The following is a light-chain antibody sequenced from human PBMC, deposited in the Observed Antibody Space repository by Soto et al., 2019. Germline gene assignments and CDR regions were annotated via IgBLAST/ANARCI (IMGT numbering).Light chain of an antibody. J-gene: IGKJ5*01. CDR1: QGISNH. Sequence: NQMTLSPSAMSASVGDRVTITCRASQGISNHLVWFQQKPGEVPKRLIYDASSLQTGAPSRFSGSGSGTDFTLTISSLQPEDFATYYCLQHNNFPLTFGQGTRLEIK. V-gene: IGKV1-17*03. CDR2: DAS. CDR3: LQHNNFPLT.